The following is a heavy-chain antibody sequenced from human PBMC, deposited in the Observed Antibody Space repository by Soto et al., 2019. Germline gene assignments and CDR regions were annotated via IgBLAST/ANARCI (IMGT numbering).Heavy chain of an antibody. CDR1: GYTFTGYY. V-gene: IGHV1-2*04. Sequence: QVQLVQSGAEVTKPGASVKVSCKASGYTFTGYYMHWVRQAPGQGLEWMGWINPNSGGTNYAQKFQGWVTMTRDTSISTAYMELSRLRSDDTAVYYCARGRLGKLGYCSSTSCYGDNWFDPWGQGTLVTVSS. CDR3: ARGRLGKLGYCSSTSCYGDNWFDP. J-gene: IGHJ5*02. CDR2: INPNSGGT. D-gene: IGHD2-2*01.